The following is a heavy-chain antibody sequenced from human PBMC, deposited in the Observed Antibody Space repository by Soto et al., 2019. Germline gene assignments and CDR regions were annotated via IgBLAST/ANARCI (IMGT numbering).Heavy chain of an antibody. CDR1: GYTFTSYY. V-gene: IGHV1-46*01. J-gene: IGHJ4*02. CDR3: ARDPQVGVIRQYYFDY. Sequence: GASVKVSCKASGYTFTSYYMHWVRQAPGQGLEWMGIINPSGGSTSYAQKFQGRVTMTRDTSTSTVYMELSSLRSEDTAVYYCARDPQVGVIRQYYFDYWGQGTLVTVSS. D-gene: IGHD3-10*01. CDR2: INPSGGST.